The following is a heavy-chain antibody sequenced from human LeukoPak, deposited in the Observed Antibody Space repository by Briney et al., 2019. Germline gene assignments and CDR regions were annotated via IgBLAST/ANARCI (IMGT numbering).Heavy chain of an antibody. Sequence: GGSLRLSCAASGFTFSSYAMHWVRRAPGKGLEWVAVISYDGSNKYYADSVKGRFTISRDNSKNTLYLQMNSLRAEDTAVYYCARGGWLHRRHDAFDIWGQGTMVTVSS. V-gene: IGHV3-30*04. CDR1: GFTFSSYA. CDR2: ISYDGSNK. CDR3: ARGGWLHRRHDAFDI. D-gene: IGHD5-24*01. J-gene: IGHJ3*02.